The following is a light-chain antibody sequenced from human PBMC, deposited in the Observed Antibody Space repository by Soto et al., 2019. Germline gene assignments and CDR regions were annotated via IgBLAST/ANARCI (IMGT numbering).Light chain of an antibody. V-gene: IGKV3-20*01. CDR1: QSVSSSH. CDR2: GAS. Sequence: DIVLTQSPGTLSLSPGERATLSCRASQSVSSSHLAWYQQKPGQAPRLLIYGASSRATGIPERFSGSGSGTDFTLSISRLEPEDFAVYYCQQYGSSPMYTFGQGTKLEIK. CDR3: QQYGSSPMYT. J-gene: IGKJ2*01.